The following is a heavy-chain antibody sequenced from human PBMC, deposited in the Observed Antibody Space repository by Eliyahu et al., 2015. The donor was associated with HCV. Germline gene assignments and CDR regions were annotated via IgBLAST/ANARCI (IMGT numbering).Heavy chain of an antibody. Sequence: EVQLVESGGGVVRPGGSLXLSCAAXGFXFDDYGMSWVRQAPGXGLGWVSGINWNGGSTGYADSVKGRFTISRDNAKNSLYLQMNSLRAEDTALYHCARGKEWQRWYFDLWGRGTLVTVSS. D-gene: IGHD5-12*01. V-gene: IGHV3-20*01. CDR1: GFXFDDYG. J-gene: IGHJ2*01. CDR2: INWNGGST. CDR3: ARGKEWQRWYFDL.